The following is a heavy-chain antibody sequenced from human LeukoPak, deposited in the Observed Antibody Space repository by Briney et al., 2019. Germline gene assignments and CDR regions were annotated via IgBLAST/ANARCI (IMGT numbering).Heavy chain of an antibody. CDR1: GGSISSGGYY. J-gene: IGHJ5*02. V-gene: IGHV4-31*03. CDR2: IYYSGST. CDR3: ARVKIFGVVMPNWFDP. Sequence: SQTLSLTCTVSGGSISSGGYYWSWIRQHPGKGLEWIGCIYYSGSTYYNLSLKSRVTISVDTSKNQFSLKLSSVTAADTAVYYCARVKIFGVVMPNWFDPWGQGTLVTVSS. D-gene: IGHD3-3*01.